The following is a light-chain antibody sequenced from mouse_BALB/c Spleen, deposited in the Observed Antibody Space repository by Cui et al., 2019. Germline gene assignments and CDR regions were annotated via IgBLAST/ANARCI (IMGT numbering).Light chain of an antibody. CDR2: AAS. J-gene: IGKJ5*01. CDR1: HEICGY. V-gene: IGKV9-124*01. Sequence: IHMTPSPSSLFASLGERASLTCAASHEICGYLCWLQQKPDGTIKRLINAASTLDSGVPNRFSGSRSGSDYSLTISSLESEDFADYYCLQCASYPLTFGAGTKLEMK. CDR3: LQCASYPLT.